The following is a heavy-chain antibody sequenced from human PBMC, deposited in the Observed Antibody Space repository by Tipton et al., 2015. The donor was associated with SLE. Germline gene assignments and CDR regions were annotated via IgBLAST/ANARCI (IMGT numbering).Heavy chain of an antibody. J-gene: IGHJ4*02. D-gene: IGHD1-7*01. CDR3: AGNPNWNYGLFDY. CDR1: GGTFSSYG. V-gene: IGHV1-69*01. Sequence: QLVQSGAEMKKPGSSVKVSCKASGGTFSSYGISWVRQAPGQGLEWMGGIIPIFATTNHAQKFQGRVTITADESTNTAYMELSSLRSEDTAVYYCAGNPNWNYGLFDYWGQGTLVTVSS. CDR2: IIPIFATT.